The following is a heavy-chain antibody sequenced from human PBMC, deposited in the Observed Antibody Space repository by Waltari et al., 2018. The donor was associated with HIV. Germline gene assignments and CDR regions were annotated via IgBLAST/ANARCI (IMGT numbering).Heavy chain of an antibody. CDR2: IIPIFGSP. CDR1: GSNFSKAD. CDR3: ASASRDTAMGAFDI. J-gene: IGHJ3*02. Sequence: QVQPVQSGAEVKKPASSVKVSCKAYGSNFSKADINWVRQAPGQGLEWLGGIIPIFGSPNYAQKFQGRVTITADESTSTVYMKLSSLRSEDTAVYYCASASRDTAMGAFDIWGQGTMVTVSS. D-gene: IGHD5-18*01. V-gene: IGHV1-69*01.